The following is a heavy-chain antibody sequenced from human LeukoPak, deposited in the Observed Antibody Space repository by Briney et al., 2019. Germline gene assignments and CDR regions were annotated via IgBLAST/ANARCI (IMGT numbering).Heavy chain of an antibody. V-gene: IGHV3-48*01. D-gene: IGHD3-3*01. J-gene: IGHJ4*02. CDR3: AREGSDFWSGYSKGYFDY. Sequence: GSLRLSCAVSGYTFSSYSMNWVRRAPGKGLEWVSYIGSSVSTRYYADSVKGRFTISRDNGKHSLYLQMNSLRAEDTAVYYCAREGSDFWSGYSKGYFDYWGQGTLVTVSS. CDR1: GYTFSSYS. CDR2: IGSSVSTR.